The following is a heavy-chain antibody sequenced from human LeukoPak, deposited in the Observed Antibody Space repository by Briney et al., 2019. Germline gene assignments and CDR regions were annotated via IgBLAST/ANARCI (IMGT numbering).Heavy chain of an antibody. CDR3: ARDRGYSYVINGIFVY. J-gene: IGHJ4*02. CDR1: GSSIRIGYY. D-gene: IGHD5-18*01. Sequence: PSETLSLTCVVSGSSIRIGYYWGWIRQPPGKGLEWIGSIYHSGRTYYNPSLKSRVPISVDTSKNPFSLKLPSVTAAYTAVYFCARDRGYSYVINGIFVYWGQGNLGTASS. V-gene: IGHV4-38-2*02. CDR2: IYHSGRT.